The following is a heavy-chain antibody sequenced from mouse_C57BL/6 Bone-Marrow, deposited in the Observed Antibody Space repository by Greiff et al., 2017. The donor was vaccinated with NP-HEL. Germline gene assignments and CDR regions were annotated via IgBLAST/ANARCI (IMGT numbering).Heavy chain of an antibody. CDR3: ARPFYYVNYWFAY. Sequence: VQLQQSGPELVKPGDSVKISCKASGYSFTGYFMNWVMQSHGKSLEWIGRINPYNGDTFYNQKFKGKATLTVDKSSSTAPMELRSLTSADSAVYYCARPFYYVNYWFAYWGQGTLVTVSA. CDR2: INPYNGDT. CDR1: GYSFTGYF. V-gene: IGHV1-20*01. D-gene: IGHD2-1*01. J-gene: IGHJ3*01.